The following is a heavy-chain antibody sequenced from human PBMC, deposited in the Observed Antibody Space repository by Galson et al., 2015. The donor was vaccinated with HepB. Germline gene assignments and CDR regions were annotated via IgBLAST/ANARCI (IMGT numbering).Heavy chain of an antibody. CDR2: ISSIISTI. Sequence: SLRLSCAASGFTFSSYSMNWVRQAPGKGLEWVSYISSIISTIYYADSVKGRFTISRDNAKNSLYLQMNSLRDEDTAVYYCVRDGAYSSSWSLFDYWGQGTLVTVSS. CDR3: VRDGAYSSSWSLFDY. CDR1: GFTFSSYS. J-gene: IGHJ4*02. V-gene: IGHV3-48*02. D-gene: IGHD6-13*01.